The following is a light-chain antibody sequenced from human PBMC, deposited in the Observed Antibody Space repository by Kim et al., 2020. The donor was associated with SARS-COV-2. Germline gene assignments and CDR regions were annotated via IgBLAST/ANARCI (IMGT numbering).Light chain of an antibody. CDR3: QQYGSSTVT. CDR1: QSVSSGY. J-gene: IGKJ1*01. V-gene: IGKV3-20*01. Sequence: SPGARATHSCMASQSVSSGYLAWYQERPGQAPRLLIYGASSRATGIPDRFSGSGSGTDFTLTISRLEPEDFAVYYCQQYGSSTVTFGQGTKVDIK. CDR2: GAS.